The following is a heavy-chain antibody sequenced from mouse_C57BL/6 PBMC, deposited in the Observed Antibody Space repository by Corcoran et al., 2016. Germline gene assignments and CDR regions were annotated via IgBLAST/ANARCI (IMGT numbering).Heavy chain of an antibody. CDR3: ARGRYGNYPYAMDY. J-gene: IGHJ4*01. CDR2: INTYSGVP. D-gene: IGHD2-1*01. V-gene: IGHV9-3*01. CDR1: GYTFTTYG. Sequence: QIQLVQSGPELKKPGETVKISCKASGYTFTTYGMSWVKQAPGKGLKWMGWINTYSGVPTYADDFKGRFAFSLETSASTAYLQINNLKNEDTATYFCARGRYGNYPYAMDYWGQGTSVTVSS.